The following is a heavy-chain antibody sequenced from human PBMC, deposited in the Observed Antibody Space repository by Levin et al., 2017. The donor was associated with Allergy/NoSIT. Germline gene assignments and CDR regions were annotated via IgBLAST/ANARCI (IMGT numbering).Heavy chain of an antibody. CDR1: GFTFSSYS. J-gene: IGHJ6*04. V-gene: IGHV3-21*01. CDR3: ARESSIGANCYCSNWYGSDV. Sequence: PGGSLRLSCAASGFTFSSYSMNWVRQAPGKGLEWVSTISSSSSYIYYADSVKGRFTISRDNAKNSLSLQMHSLRAEDTAVYYCARESSIGANCYCSNWYGSDVWGRGTTVTVAS. D-gene: IGHD6-13*01. CDR2: ISSSSSYI.